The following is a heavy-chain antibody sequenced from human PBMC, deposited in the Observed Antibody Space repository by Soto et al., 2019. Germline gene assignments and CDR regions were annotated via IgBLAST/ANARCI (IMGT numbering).Heavy chain of an antibody. CDR3: ARSSYYYGSGSYSYNWFDP. V-gene: IGHV1-69*01. CDR1: GGTFSSYA. CDR2: IIPIFGTA. Sequence: VQLVQSGAEVKKPGSSVKVSCKASGGTFSSYAISWVRQAPGQGLEWMGGIIPIFGTANYAQKFQGRVTITAVESTSTAYMELSSLRSEDTAVYYCARSSYYYGSGSYSYNWFDPWGQGTLVTVSS. J-gene: IGHJ5*02. D-gene: IGHD3-10*01.